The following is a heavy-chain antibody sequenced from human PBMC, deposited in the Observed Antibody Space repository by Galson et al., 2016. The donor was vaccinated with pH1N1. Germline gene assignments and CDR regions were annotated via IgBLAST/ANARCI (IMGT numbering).Heavy chain of an antibody. Sequence: SLRLSCAASGFTFSRYAMSWVRQAPGKGLEWVSAIRGSGDDTYYATSVKGRFTISRDNSKNTLYLQMNSLRGDDTAVYYCAKLDYDFWSGYCRHFDYWGQGTLVTVSS. CDR1: GFTFSRYA. CDR2: IRGSGDDT. D-gene: IGHD3-3*01. V-gene: IGHV3-23*01. CDR3: AKLDYDFWSGYCRHFDY. J-gene: IGHJ4*02.